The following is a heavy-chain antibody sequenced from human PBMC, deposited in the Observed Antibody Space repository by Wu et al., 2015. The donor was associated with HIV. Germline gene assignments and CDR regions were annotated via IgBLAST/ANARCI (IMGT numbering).Heavy chain of an antibody. CDR1: GGTFSSYA. V-gene: IGHV1-69*12. J-gene: IGHJ3*02. CDR3: ARDPLLGYCSSTSCYTGTDAFDI. Sequence: QVQLVQSGAEVKKPGSSVKVSCKASGGTFSSYAISWVRQAPGQGLEWMGGIIPIFGTANYAQKFQGRVTITADESTSTAYMELSSLRSEDTAVYYCARDPLLGYCSSTSCYTGTDAFDIWGQGTMVTVSS. D-gene: IGHD2-2*02. CDR2: IIPIFGTA.